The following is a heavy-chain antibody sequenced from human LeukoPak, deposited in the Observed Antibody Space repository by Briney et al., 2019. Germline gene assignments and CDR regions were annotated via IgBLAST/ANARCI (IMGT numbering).Heavy chain of an antibody. Sequence: SQTLSLTCTVSGGSISSGNYYWSWIRQPAGKGLEWIGRIYTSGSTNYNPSLKSRVTISVDTSKNQFSLKLSSVTAADTAVYYCARALNGALTDFDYWGQGTLVTVSS. CDR3: ARALNGALTDFDY. V-gene: IGHV4-61*02. J-gene: IGHJ4*02. CDR1: GGSISSGNYY. CDR2: IYTSGST. D-gene: IGHD4-17*01.